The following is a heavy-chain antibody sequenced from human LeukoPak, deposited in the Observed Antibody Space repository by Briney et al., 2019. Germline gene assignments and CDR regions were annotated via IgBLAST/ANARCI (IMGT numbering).Heavy chain of an antibody. Sequence: ASVKVSCKASGYTFTSYYMHWVRQAPGQGLEWMGIINPSGGSTTYAQKFQGRVTMTRDTSTSAVYMELSSPRSEDTAVYYCARDVSEVVRGNWYFDLWGRGTLVTVSS. D-gene: IGHD3-10*01. J-gene: IGHJ2*01. CDR3: ARDVSEVVRGNWYFDL. CDR1: GYTFTSYY. CDR2: INPSGGST. V-gene: IGHV1-46*01.